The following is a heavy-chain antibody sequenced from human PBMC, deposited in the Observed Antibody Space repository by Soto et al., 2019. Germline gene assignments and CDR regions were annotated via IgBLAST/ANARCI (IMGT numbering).Heavy chain of an antibody. CDR2: IYDSGKT. J-gene: IGHJ5*02. CDR3: ARVYDSSGYQLGNWFDP. CDR1: GGSISSGGYY. V-gene: IGHV4-31*03. Sequence: SETLSLTCTVSGGSISSGGYYWNWIRQHPGKGLEWIGHIYDSGKTFCNPSLKSRVTISVDTSKNQFSLKLSSVTAADTAVYYCARVYDSSGYQLGNWFDPWGQGTLVTFSA. D-gene: IGHD3-22*01.